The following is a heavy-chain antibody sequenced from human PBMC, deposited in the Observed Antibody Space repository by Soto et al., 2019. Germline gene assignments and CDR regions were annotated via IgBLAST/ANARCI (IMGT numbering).Heavy chain of an antibody. CDR2: TYHSGNT. CDR3: ARYTYGDYVAYFDP. J-gene: IGHJ5*02. D-gene: IGHD4-17*01. V-gene: IGHV4-30-2*01. Sequence: QLQLQESGSRLVKSSETLSLTCAVSGDTISTGGYSWAWIRQPPGKPLECIGHTYHSGNTYYNPPLKGRVIISVHRSKTPSSRKRTSVAAADTAVYYCARYTYGDYVAYFDPWGQGTLVTVSS. CDR1: GDTISTGGYS.